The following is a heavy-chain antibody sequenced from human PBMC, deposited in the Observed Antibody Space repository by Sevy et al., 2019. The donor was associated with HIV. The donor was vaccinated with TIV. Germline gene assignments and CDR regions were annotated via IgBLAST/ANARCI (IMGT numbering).Heavy chain of an antibody. CDR2: FSFGCGRI. J-gene: IGHJ4*02. D-gene: IGHD2-8*01. CDR3: AREGCTQPHDY. Sequence: GGSLRLSCAASGFTFAKYSMSWVRQAPGKGLEWVSTFSFGCGRINYADSVKGRFTISRDGSKNTLFLQMNSLRAEDTATYFCAREGCTQPHDYWGQGTLVTVS. V-gene: IGHV3-23*01. CDR1: GFTFAKYS.